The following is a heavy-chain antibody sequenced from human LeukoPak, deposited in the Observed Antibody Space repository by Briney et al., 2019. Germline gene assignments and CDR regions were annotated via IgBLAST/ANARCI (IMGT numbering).Heavy chain of an antibody. J-gene: IGHJ6*02. CDR1: GFSFSSYG. CDR2: IKEDESEK. D-gene: IGHD4-23*01. CDR3: TRVRVITPTYGMDV. Sequence: GGSLRLSCAASGFSFSSYGMHWVRQAPGKGLEWVANIKEDESEKYYRDSVKGRFTISRDNAKNSLYLQMNSLRAEDTAVYYCTRVRVITPTYGMDVWGQGTTVTVSS. V-gene: IGHV3-7*01.